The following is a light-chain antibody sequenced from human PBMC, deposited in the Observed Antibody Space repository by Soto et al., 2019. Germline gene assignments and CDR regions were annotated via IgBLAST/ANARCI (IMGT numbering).Light chain of an antibody. CDR3: QQANTFPIT. CDR1: QDILSW. Sequence: DIQMTQSPSSVSASVGDTVTITCRASQDILSWIAWYQQKPGEAPRLLIYASSNLQSGVPSRFSGSRSGTDFTLPISSLQPEDFATYYCQQANTFPITFGPGTRLDIK. V-gene: IGKV1-12*01. J-gene: IGKJ3*01. CDR2: ASS.